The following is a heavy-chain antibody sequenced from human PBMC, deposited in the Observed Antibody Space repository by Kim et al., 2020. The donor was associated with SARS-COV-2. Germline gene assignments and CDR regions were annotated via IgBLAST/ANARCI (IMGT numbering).Heavy chain of an antibody. CDR1: GFTFSNYV. D-gene: IGHD2-21*01. CDR3: VGGAVASGDC. Sequence: GGSLRLSCVTSGFTFSNYVMTWVRQAPGKGLGWVSAISGRGDVTLYADSVKGRFTISRDNSKNTLYLQMNSLRVEDTAIYYCVGGAVASGDCWGQGTLVTVSS. CDR2: ISGRGDVT. V-gene: IGHV3-23*01. J-gene: IGHJ4*02.